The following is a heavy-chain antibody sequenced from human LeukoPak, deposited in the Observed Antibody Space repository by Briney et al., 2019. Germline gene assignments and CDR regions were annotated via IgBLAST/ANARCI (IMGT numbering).Heavy chain of an antibody. CDR3: ASKTYSSSWYGYYYYYGMDV. Sequence: SETLSLTCTVSGGSISSSSYYWGWLRQPPGKGLEWIGSIYYSGSTYYNPSLKSRVTISVDTSKNQFSLKLSSVTAADTAVYYCASKTYSSSWYGYYYYYGMDVWGQGTTVTVSS. V-gene: IGHV4-39*01. CDR2: IYYSGST. D-gene: IGHD6-13*01. CDR1: GGSISSSSYY. J-gene: IGHJ6*02.